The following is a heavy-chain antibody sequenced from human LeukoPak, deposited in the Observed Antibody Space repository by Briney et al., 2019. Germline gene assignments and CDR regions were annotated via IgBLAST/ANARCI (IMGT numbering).Heavy chain of an antibody. CDR2: ISGSGGST. CDR3: AKKLGLAGGPPGY. CDR1: GFTFSSYA. D-gene: IGHD7-27*01. Sequence: SGGSLRLSCAASGFTFSSYAMSWVRQAPGKGLEWVSAISGSGGSTYYADSVKGRFTISRDNSKNTLYLQMNSLRAEDTAVYYCAKKLGLAGGPPGYWGQGTLVTVSS. V-gene: IGHV3-23*01. J-gene: IGHJ4*02.